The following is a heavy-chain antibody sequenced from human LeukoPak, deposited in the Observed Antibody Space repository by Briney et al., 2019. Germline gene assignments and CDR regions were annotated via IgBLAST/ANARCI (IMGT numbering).Heavy chain of an antibody. CDR1: GYTFTGYY. D-gene: IGHD1-26*01. V-gene: IGHV1-2*02. J-gene: IGHJ4*02. CDR3: ARDLASSGSYYY. CDR2: INPNSGGT. Sequence: ASVKVSCKASGYTFTGYYMHWVRQAPGQGLEWMGWINPNSGGTNYARKFQGRVTMTRDTSISTAYMELSRLRSDDTAVYYCARDLASSGSYYYWGQGTLVTVSS.